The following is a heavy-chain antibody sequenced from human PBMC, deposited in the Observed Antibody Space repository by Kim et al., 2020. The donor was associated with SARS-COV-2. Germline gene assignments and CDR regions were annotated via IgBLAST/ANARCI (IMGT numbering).Heavy chain of an antibody. CDR1: GGSFSGYY. CDR3: AREADGDSSGYYAQVDY. D-gene: IGHD3-22*01. V-gene: IGHV4-34*01. CDR2: INHSGST. J-gene: IGHJ4*02. Sequence: SETLSLTCAVYGGSFSGYYWSWIRQPPGKGLEWIGEINHSGSTNYNPSLKSRVTISVDTSKNQFSLKLSSVTAADTAVYYCAREADGDSSGYYAQVDYWGQGTLVTVSS.